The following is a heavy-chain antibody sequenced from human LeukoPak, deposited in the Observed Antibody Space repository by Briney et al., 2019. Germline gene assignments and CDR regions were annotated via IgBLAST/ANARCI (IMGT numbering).Heavy chain of an antibody. J-gene: IGHJ4*02. V-gene: IGHV3-30*18. CDR1: GFTVNYYG. Sequence: GGSLRLSCIASGFTVNYYGMHWVRQPPGKGLEWVAVFSYDGRNKYYADSVEGRFTISRDNSKNTLYLQMNSLRAEDTAVYYCTKGVLGGTQSVSAGLDSWGQGTLVTVSS. D-gene: IGHD3-16*01. CDR3: TKGVLGGTQSVSAGLDS. CDR2: FSYDGRNK.